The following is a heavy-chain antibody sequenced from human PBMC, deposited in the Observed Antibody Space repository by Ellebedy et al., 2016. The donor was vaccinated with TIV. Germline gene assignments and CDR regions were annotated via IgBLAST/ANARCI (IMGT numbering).Heavy chain of an antibody. J-gene: IGHJ4*02. CDR1: GFTFSSYS. Sequence: GESLKISCAASGFTFSSYSMNWVRQAPGRGLEWVSIIYSGGGTYYADSVKGRFTISRDNSKNTLYLQMNSLRVEDTAVYYCASRPNGDFHFLDYWGQGTLVTVSS. CDR3: ASRPNGDFHFLDY. D-gene: IGHD4-17*01. CDR2: IYSGGGT. V-gene: IGHV3-66*01.